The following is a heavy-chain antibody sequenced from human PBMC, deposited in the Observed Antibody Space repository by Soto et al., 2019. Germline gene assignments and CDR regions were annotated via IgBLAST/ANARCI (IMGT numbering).Heavy chain of an antibody. CDR1: GFTFSSYW. CDR2: IKQDGSEK. J-gene: IGHJ4*02. V-gene: IGHV3-7*01. Sequence: GGSLRLSCAASGFTFSSYWMSWVRQAPGKGLEWVANIKQDGSEKYYVDSVKGRFTISRDNAKNSLYLQMNGLRAEDTAVYYCARCRANCRTTSCYAFFDYWGLGTLVTVSS. D-gene: IGHD2-2*01. CDR3: ARCRANCRTTSCYAFFDY.